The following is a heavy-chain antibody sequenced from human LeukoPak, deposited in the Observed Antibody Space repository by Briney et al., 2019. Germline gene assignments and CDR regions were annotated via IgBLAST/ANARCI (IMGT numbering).Heavy chain of an antibody. CDR3: ARGGYSFDY. CDR2: LHADGVEQ. J-gene: IGHJ4*02. V-gene: IGHV3-7*01. CDR1: GFSLSGYW. D-gene: IGHD5-18*01. Sequence: GSLRLSCAASGFSLSGYWMTWVRQAPGKALEWVARLHADGVEQNYVDSVTGRFTMSRDNAKNSLDLQMNSLRFEDTAVYYCARGGYSFDYLGQETLVAVSS.